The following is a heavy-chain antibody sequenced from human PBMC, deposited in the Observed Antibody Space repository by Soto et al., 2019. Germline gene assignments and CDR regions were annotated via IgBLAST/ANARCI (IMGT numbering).Heavy chain of an antibody. CDR3: ARDRYAAAVATYLDY. J-gene: IGHJ4*02. D-gene: IGHD2-2*01. V-gene: IGHV3-30*15. Sequence: AGGSLRLSCAASGFTFSLNAMHWVRQAPGKGLEWVAVISYDGNDKFYADSVKGRFTISRDNSRNTLYLQMSSLKSADTAVYYCARDRYAAAVATYLDYWGQGALVTVSS. CDR2: ISYDGNDK. CDR1: GFTFSLNA.